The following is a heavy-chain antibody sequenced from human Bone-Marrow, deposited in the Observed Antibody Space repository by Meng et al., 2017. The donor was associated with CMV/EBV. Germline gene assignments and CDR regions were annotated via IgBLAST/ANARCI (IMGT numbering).Heavy chain of an antibody. Sequence: GGSLRLSCAASGFTFSSYSMNWVRQARGKGLEWVSSISSSSSYIYYADSVKGRFTISRDNAKNSLYLQMNSLRAEDTAVYYCASLGGSSRYYYYYGMDVWGQGTTVTVSS. CDR2: ISSSSSYI. CDR1: GFTFSSYS. J-gene: IGHJ6*02. D-gene: IGHD6-6*01. V-gene: IGHV3-21*01. CDR3: ASLGGSSRYYYYYGMDV.